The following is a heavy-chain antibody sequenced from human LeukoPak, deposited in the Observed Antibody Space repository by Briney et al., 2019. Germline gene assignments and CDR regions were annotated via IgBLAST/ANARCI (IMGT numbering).Heavy chain of an antibody. Sequence: SETLSLTCTVSGGSISSYYWSWIRQPPGKGLEWIGYIYYSGSTNYNPSLKCRVTISVDTSKNQFSLKLSSVTAADTAVYYCARERWYYGMDVWGQGTTVTVSS. CDR3: ARERWYYGMDV. J-gene: IGHJ6*02. V-gene: IGHV4-59*01. CDR1: GGSISSYY. D-gene: IGHD5-24*01. CDR2: IYYSGST.